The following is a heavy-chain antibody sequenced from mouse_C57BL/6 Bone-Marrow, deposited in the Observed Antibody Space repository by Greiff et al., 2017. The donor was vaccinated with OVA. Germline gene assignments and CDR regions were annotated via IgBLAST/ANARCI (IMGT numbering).Heavy chain of an antibody. D-gene: IGHD1-1*01. J-gene: IGHJ3*01. CDR2: IDPANGNT. CDR1: GFTIKNTY. V-gene: IGHV14-3*01. CDR3: AREVLLYGAWFAY. Sequence: VQLQQSVAELVRPGASVKLSCTASGFTIKNTYMHWVKQRPEQGLEWIGRIDPANGNTKYAPKFQGKATITADTSSNTAYLQLSSLTSEDTAIYYCAREVLLYGAWFAYWGQGTLVTVSA.